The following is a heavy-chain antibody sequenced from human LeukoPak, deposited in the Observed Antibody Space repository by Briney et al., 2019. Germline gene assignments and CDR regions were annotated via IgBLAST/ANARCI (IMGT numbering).Heavy chain of an antibody. V-gene: IGHV3-21*04. Sequence: GGSLRLSCAASGFTFSTYSMNWVRQAPGKGLEWVSSISSSSIYIYYADSVKGRFTISRDNAKNSLYLQMNSLRSEDTAVYYCARGFSWEGDYDILTGPSYYMDVWGKGTTVTVSS. CDR2: ISSSSIYI. J-gene: IGHJ6*03. CDR3: ARGFSWEGDYDILTGPSYYMDV. D-gene: IGHD3-9*01. CDR1: GFTFSTYS.